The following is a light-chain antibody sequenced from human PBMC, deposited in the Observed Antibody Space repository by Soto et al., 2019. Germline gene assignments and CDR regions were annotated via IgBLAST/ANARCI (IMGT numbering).Light chain of an antibody. J-gene: IGLJ2*01. CDR1: SSNIGRNY. CDR3: AACDDSLSGVV. Sequence: QSVLTQPPSASGTPGQGVTTSCSGNSSNIGRNYVYWYQQLPGTAPKLLIYRNNQRPSVVADRFSGSKSGTSAALAISGLRSEDEADYYCAACDDSLSGVVFGGGTKLTVL. V-gene: IGLV1-47*01. CDR2: RNN.